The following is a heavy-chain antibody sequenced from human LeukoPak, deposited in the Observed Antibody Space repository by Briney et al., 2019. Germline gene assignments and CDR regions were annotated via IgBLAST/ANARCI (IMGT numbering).Heavy chain of an antibody. CDR1: GFTFRGNA. Sequence: GGSLRLSCTASGFTFRGNAMGWVRQAPGKGLEWVSGIGSDENRLYADSVKGRFTISRDNSKYTLYLQMNSLRVEDTAVYYCAKDVIHWSFDHWGQGTLVTVSS. CDR3: AKDVIHWSFDH. V-gene: IGHV3-23*01. D-gene: IGHD2-8*02. J-gene: IGHJ4*02. CDR2: IGSDENR.